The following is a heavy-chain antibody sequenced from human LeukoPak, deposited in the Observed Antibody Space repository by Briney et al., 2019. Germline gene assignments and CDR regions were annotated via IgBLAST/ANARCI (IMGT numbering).Heavy chain of an antibody. V-gene: IGHV1-69*10. CDR2: IIPIIGIA. CDR1: GGTFISYT. Sequence: SVKVSCKASGGTFISYTISWVGQAPGQGSEWMGGIIPIIGIANYAQKFQGRVTITADKSTSTAYMELSSLRSEDTAVYYCATYSSSWAHYYGMDVWGQGTTVTVSS. CDR3: ATYSSSWAHYYGMDV. D-gene: IGHD6-13*01. J-gene: IGHJ6*02.